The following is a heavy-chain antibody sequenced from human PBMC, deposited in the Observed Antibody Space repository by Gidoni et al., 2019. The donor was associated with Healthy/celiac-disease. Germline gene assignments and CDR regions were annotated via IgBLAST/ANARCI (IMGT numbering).Heavy chain of an antibody. D-gene: IGHD6-19*01. J-gene: IGHJ5*02. Sequence: ELQLVESGGGLVQPGGSLRLSCAASGFTFSNYWMNWVRQAPGKGLEWVCNIKQDGSEKYYVDSVKGRFTISRDNAKNSLFLQMNSLRAEDTAFYYCARDLGYSSGWYGNWFDPWGQGTLVTVSS. CDR2: IKQDGSEK. CDR1: GFTFSNYW. CDR3: ARDLGYSSGWYGNWFDP. V-gene: IGHV3-7*03.